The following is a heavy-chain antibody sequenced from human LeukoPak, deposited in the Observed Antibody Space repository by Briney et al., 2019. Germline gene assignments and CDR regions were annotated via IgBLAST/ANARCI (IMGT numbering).Heavy chain of an antibody. Sequence: PSETLSLTCTVSGGSISSGSYYWSWIRQPAGKGLEWIGRIYTSGSTNYNPSLKSRVTISVDTSKNQFSLKLSSVTAADTAVYYCARGKEVRGVIIPPKYWGQGTLVTVSS. V-gene: IGHV4-61*02. CDR2: IYTSGST. CDR3: ARGKEVRGVIIPPKY. D-gene: IGHD3-10*01. CDR1: GGSISSGSYY. J-gene: IGHJ4*02.